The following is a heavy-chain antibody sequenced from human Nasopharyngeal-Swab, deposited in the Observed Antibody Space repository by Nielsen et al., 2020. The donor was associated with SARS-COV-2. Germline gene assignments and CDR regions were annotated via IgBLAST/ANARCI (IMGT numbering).Heavy chain of an antibody. Sequence: GAALKISCAPSEFTIRNHWMHWVRLPPGKGLVWVSGIDFDGSNTFYADSVKGRFTISRDNGENTLSLQMNSLRDEDTGVYYCGSVFEIWGQGVLVTVSS. CDR3: GSVFEI. V-gene: IGHV3-74*01. CDR1: EFTIRNHW. D-gene: IGHD3-9*01. CDR2: IDFDGSNT. J-gene: IGHJ4*02.